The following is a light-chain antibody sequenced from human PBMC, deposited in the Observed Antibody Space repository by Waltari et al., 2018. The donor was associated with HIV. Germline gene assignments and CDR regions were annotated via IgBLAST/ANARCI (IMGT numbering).Light chain of an antibody. J-gene: IGKJ5*01. CDR2: AAS. CDR3: QQTYSTPS. CDR1: QSISSY. Sequence: DIQMTQSPSSLSASVGDRVTITCRASQSISSYLNWYQQKPGKAPKVLIYAASNLQSGVPSRFSGSGSETDFTLTISSLQPEDFATYYCQQTYSTPSFGQGTRLEIK. V-gene: IGKV1-39*01.